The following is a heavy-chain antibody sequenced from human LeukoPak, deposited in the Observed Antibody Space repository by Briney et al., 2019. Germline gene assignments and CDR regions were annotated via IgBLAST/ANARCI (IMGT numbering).Heavy chain of an antibody. J-gene: IGHJ4*02. V-gene: IGHV3-23*01. CDR1: GFTFSSYV. D-gene: IGHD5-18*01. CDR3: ARDGYGSLY. CDR2: ITGSGGST. Sequence: GGSLRLSCAASGFTFSSYVMSWVRQAPGKGLEWVSVITGSGGSTSYADSVKGRFTISRDSSKNSLYLQMNSLRAEDTAVYYCARDGYGSLYWGQATLVTDSS.